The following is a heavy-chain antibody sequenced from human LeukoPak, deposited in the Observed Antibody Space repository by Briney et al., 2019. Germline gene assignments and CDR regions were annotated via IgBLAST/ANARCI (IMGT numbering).Heavy chain of an antibody. D-gene: IGHD2-2*01. Sequence: GASVKVSCKASGYTFTGYYMHWVRQAPGQGLEWMGWINLNSGDPNYAQKFQGRVTMTRDTSISTAYMELSRLTSDDTAMYYCARGDIYCSSTSRLFDYWGQGTLVTVSS. CDR3: ARGDIYCSSTSRLFDY. CDR2: INLNSGDP. CDR1: GYTFTGYY. V-gene: IGHV1-2*02. J-gene: IGHJ4*02.